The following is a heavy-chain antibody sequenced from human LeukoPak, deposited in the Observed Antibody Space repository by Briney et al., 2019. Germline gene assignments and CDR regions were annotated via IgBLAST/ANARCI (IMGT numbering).Heavy chain of an antibody. CDR3: ARGGRGSSWTSHY. J-gene: IGHJ4*02. Sequence: ASVKVSCKASGYTFTSYDINWVRQATGQGLEWMGWMNPNSGSTGYAQKFQGRVTITADKSTSTAYMELSSLRSEDTAVYYCARGGRGSSWTSHYWGQGTLVTVSS. D-gene: IGHD6-13*01. CDR2: MNPNSGST. V-gene: IGHV1-8*03. CDR1: GYTFTSYD.